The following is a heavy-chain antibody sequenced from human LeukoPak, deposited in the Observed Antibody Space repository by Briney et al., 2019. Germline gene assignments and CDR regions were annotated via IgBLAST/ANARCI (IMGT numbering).Heavy chain of an antibody. J-gene: IGHJ6*02. CDR1: GFTFSSYG. CDR3: AAIDSFATDYSHYLITRYYYYGMDV. CDR2: IWYDGSNK. V-gene: IGHV3-33*01. D-gene: IGHD4-11*01. Sequence: GRSLRLSCAASGFTFSSYGMHCVRQAPGKGLEWVAVIWYDGSNKYYADSVKGRFTISRDNSKNTLYLQMNSLRAEDTAVYSDAAIDSFATDYSHYLITRYYYYGMDVWGQGTTVTVSS.